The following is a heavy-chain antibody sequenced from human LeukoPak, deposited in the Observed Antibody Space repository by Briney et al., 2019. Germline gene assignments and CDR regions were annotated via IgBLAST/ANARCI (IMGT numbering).Heavy chain of an antibody. V-gene: IGHV3-73*01. J-gene: IGHJ4*02. CDR2: IRSKANSYAT. CDR3: TSPGLGGATWG. CDR1: GFTFSGSA. Sequence: GGSLRLSYAASGFTFSGSAMHWVRQASGKGLEWVGRIRSKANSYATAYAASVKGRFTISRDDSKNTAYLQMNSLKTEDTAVYYCTSPGLGGATWGWGQGTPVTVSS. D-gene: IGHD1-26*01.